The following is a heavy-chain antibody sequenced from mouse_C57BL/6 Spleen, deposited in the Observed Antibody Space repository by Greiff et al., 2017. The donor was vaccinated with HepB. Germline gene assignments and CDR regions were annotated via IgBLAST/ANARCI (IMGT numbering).Heavy chain of an antibody. Sequence: QVQLQQPGAELVMPGASVKLSCKASGYTFTSYWMHWVKQRPGQGLEWIGEIDPSDSYTNYNQKFKGKSTLTVDKSSSTAYMQLSSLTSEDSAVYYCARDYDGSSWEAMDYWGQGTSVTVSS. D-gene: IGHD1-1*01. J-gene: IGHJ4*01. CDR1: GYTFTSYW. CDR2: IDPSDSYT. CDR3: ARDYDGSSWEAMDY. V-gene: IGHV1-69*01.